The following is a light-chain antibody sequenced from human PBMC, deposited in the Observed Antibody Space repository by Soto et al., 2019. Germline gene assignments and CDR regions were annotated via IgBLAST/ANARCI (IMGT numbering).Light chain of an antibody. Sequence: DIQMTQSPSSLSASVGDRVTITCQASQDINNYLNWYQEKPGKPPKLLIYDASNLETGVPSRFSGSGSRTHFTFTISSLQPEDIATYYCQQYDNLLTFGGGTKVQIK. J-gene: IGKJ4*01. V-gene: IGKV1-33*01. CDR3: QQYDNLLT. CDR1: QDINNY. CDR2: DAS.